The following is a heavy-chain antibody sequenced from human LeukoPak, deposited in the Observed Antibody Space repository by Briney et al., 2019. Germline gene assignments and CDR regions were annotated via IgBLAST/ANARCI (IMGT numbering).Heavy chain of an antibody. CDR1: GFTFSSYA. D-gene: IGHD2-15*01. CDR2: ISGNGGST. Sequence: PGGSLRLSCAASGFTFSSYAMSWVRQAPGKGLEWVSAISGNGGSTYYADSVKGRFTISRDNSKNTLYLQMNSLRAEDTAVYYCAKDLPDIVVVVAATPYYFDYWGQGTLVTVSS. V-gene: IGHV3-23*01. J-gene: IGHJ4*02. CDR3: AKDLPDIVVVVAATPYYFDY.